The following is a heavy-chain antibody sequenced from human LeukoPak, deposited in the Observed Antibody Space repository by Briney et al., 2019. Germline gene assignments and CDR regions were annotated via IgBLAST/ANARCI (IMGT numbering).Heavy chain of an antibody. J-gene: IGHJ6*02. V-gene: IGHV1-8*02. CDR1: GYTFTSYG. Sequence: ASVKVSCKASGYTFTSYGISWVRQAPGQGLEWMGWMNPNSGNTGYAQKFQGRVTMTRNTSISTAYMELSSLRSEDTAVYYCARLGYYYYGMDVWGQGTTVTVSS. CDR3: ARLGYYYYGMDV. CDR2: MNPNSGNT.